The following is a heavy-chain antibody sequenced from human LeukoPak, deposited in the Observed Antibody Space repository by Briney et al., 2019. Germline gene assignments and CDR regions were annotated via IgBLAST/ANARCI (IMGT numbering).Heavy chain of an antibody. V-gene: IGHV1-18*01. CDR2: ISAYNGNT. CDR3: VRDCSGGSCYPGYYGMDV. J-gene: IGHJ6*02. CDR1: GYTFTSYG. Sequence: GASVKVSCKASGYTFTSYGISWVRQAPGQGLEWMGWISAYNGNTNYAQKLQGRVTMTTDTSTSTAYMELRSLRSDDTAVYYCVRDCSGGSCYPGYYGMDVWGQGTTVTVSS. D-gene: IGHD2-15*01.